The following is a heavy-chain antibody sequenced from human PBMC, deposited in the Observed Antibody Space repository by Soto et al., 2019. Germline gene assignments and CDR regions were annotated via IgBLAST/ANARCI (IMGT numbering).Heavy chain of an antibody. J-gene: IGHJ4*02. V-gene: IGHV4-61*01. CDR2: VYYTGST. CDR3: ARDVKGDGSYPDY. CDR1: GGSVSSDSYY. Sequence: QVQLQESGPGLVKPSETLSLTCTVSGGSVSSDSYYWSWIRQPPGKGLEWIGYVYYTGSTNYNASLKSRVTISVDTSKNQFSLTLSSVTAADTAIYYCARDVKGDGSYPDYWGQGTLVTVSS. D-gene: IGHD1-26*01.